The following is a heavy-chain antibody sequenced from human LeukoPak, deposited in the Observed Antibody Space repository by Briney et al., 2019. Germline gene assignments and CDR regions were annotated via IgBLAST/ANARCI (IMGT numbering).Heavy chain of an antibody. D-gene: IGHD2-2*01. CDR3: ARSNRGYCSSTSCYPYYCYGMDV. J-gene: IGHJ6*02. CDR2: INHSGST. V-gene: IGHV4-34*01. Sequence: SETLSLTCAVYGGSFSGYYWSWIRQPPGKGLEWIGEINHSGSTNYNPSLKSRVTISVDTSKNQFSLKLSSVTAADTAVYYCARSNRGYCSSTSCYPYYCYGMDVWGQGTTVTVSS. CDR1: GGSFSGYY.